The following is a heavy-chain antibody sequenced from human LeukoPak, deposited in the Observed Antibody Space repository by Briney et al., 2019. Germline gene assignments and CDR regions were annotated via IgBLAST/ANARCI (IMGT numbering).Heavy chain of an antibody. D-gene: IGHD3-9*01. CDR1: GFTVSSNY. CDR2: IYSGGST. V-gene: IGHV3-53*01. Sequence: GGSLRLSCAASGFTVSSNYMTWVRQAPGKGLEWISLIYSGGSTYYADSVKGRFTISRDNSKNTLYLQMNSLRAEDTAVYYCAKSPHVLRYFDWLLFFDYWGQGTLVTVSS. J-gene: IGHJ4*02. CDR3: AKSPHVLRYFDWLLFFDY.